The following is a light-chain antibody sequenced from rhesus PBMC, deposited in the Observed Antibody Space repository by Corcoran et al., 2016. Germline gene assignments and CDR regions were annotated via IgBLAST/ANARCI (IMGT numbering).Light chain of an antibody. J-gene: IGKJ3*01. CDR2: WAS. CDR3: QQYYSTPCT. Sequence: DIVMTQSPDSLAVSLGERVTINCKSSQRLLSSSNNKNYLAWYQQKPGQSPKLLIYWASTRESGVPNLFSGSGSGTDFTLTISGLQAEDVAVYVCQQYYSTPCTFGPGTKLDIK. V-gene: IGKV4-1*01. CDR1: QRLLSSSNNKNY.